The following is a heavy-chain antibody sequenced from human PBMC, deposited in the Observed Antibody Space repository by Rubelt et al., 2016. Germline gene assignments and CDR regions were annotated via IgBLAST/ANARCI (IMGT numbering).Heavy chain of an antibody. Sequence: VQLQQWGAGLLKPSETLSLTCAVYGGSFSGYYWSWIRQPPGKGLEWIGEINHSGGTNYNPSLKSRVTISVDTSKNQFSPKLSSVTAADTAVYYCASQSSSGWYAFDIWGQGTMVTVSS. D-gene: IGHD6-19*01. CDR3: ASQSSSGWYAFDI. CDR1: GGSFSGYY. J-gene: IGHJ3*02. V-gene: IGHV4-34*01. CDR2: INHSGGT.